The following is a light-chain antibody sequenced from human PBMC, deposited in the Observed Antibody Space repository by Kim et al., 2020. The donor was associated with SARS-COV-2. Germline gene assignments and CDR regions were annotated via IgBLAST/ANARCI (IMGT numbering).Light chain of an antibody. Sequence: DIVLTQSPATLSLSPGEKATLSCRASQSVNNYLAWYQQKPGQAPRLLIYDVSSRAAGIPARFSGSGSGTDFTLTISRLEPEDFAVYYCQQRSYLFTFGPGTKVDIK. V-gene: IGKV3-11*01. CDR2: DVS. CDR1: QSVNNY. CDR3: QQRSYLFT. J-gene: IGKJ3*01.